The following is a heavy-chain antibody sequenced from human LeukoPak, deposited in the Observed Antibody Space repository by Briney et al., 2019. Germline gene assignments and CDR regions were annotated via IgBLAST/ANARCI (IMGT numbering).Heavy chain of an antibody. CDR3: AREDSRVGATRGYDY. J-gene: IGHJ4*02. CDR2: IYYSGST. D-gene: IGHD1-26*01. Sequence: PSETLSLTCTVSGGSISSYYWSWLRQPPGKGLEWIGYIYYSGSTNYNPSLKSRVTISVDTSKNQFSLKLSSVTAADTAVYYCAREDSRVGATRGYDYWGQGTLVTVSS. CDR1: GGSISSYY. V-gene: IGHV4-59*01.